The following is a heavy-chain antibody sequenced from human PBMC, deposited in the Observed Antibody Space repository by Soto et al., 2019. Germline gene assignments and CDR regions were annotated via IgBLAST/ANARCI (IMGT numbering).Heavy chain of an antibody. CDR1: GGSISSYY. V-gene: IGHV4-59*01. Sequence: SETLSLTCTVSGGSISSYYWSWIRQPPGKGLEWIGYIYYSGSTNYNPSLKSGVTISVDTSKNQFSLKLSSVTAADTAVYYCARVNGSGSYTDAFDIWGQGTMVTVSS. CDR2: IYYSGST. CDR3: ARVNGSGSYTDAFDI. J-gene: IGHJ3*02. D-gene: IGHD3-10*01.